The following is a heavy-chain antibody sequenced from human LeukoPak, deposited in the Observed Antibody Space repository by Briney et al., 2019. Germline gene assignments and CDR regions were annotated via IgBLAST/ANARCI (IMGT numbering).Heavy chain of an antibody. J-gene: IGHJ6*03. D-gene: IGHD6-19*01. Sequence: SQALSLTCTVSGGSISSGSYYWSWIRQPAGKGLEWIGRIYTSGSTNYNPSLKSRVTISVDTSKNHFSLKLSSLTAADTAVYYCARAATVAPTYYYYDYKDVWGKGTTVTISS. CDR2: IYTSGST. V-gene: IGHV4-61*02. CDR3: ARAATVAPTYYYYDYKDV. CDR1: GGSISSGSYY.